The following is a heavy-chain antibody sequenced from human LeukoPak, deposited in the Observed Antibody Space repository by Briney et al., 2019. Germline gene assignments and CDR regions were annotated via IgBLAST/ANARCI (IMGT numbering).Heavy chain of an antibody. CDR2: ISAYNGNT. CDR3: ARTIAVAGTNWFDP. D-gene: IGHD6-19*01. J-gene: IGHJ5*02. Sequence: ASVKDSCKASGYTFTSYGSSWVRQAPGQGLEWMGWISAYNGNTNYAQKLQGRVTMTTDTSTSTAYMELRSLRSDDTAVYYCARTIAVAGTNWFDPWGQGTLVTVSS. V-gene: IGHV1-18*04. CDR1: GYTFTSYG.